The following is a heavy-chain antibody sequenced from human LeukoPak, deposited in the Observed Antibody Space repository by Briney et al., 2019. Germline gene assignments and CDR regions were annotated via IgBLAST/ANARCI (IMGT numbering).Heavy chain of an antibody. V-gene: IGHV3-7*05. Sequence: GGSLRLSCAASGFTFTTYGMTWVRQAPGKGLEGVANINQDGSEKDYVDSVKGRFTISRDNAENSLFLQMSSLRAEDTGVYFCARANWYRLDCWGQGALVTVSS. CDR1: GFTFTTYG. D-gene: IGHD6-13*01. J-gene: IGHJ4*02. CDR2: INQDGSEK. CDR3: ARANWYRLDC.